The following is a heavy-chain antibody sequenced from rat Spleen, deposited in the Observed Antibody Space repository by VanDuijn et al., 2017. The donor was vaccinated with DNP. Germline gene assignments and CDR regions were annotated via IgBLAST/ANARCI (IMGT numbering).Heavy chain of an antibody. CDR1: GLSLTSYH. V-gene: IGHV2-27*01. CDR3: ARYREWHFDF. D-gene: IGHD1-1*01. CDR2: IQSGGIT. Sequence: QVKLRESGPSLVQPSQTLSLNCTVSGLSLTSYHVHWVRQPPGKGLEWMGGIQSGGITDYNSALKSRLSISRDTSKSQVFLNMNSVQTEDTAIYFCARYREWHFDFWGPGTMVTVSS. J-gene: IGHJ1*01.